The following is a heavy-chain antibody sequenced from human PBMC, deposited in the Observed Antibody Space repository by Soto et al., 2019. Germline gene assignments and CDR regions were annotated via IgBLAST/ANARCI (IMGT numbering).Heavy chain of an antibody. V-gene: IGHV3-33*01. D-gene: IGHD2-15*01. CDR3: ARGEIVVVVAATDGFGMDV. Sequence: LILSCAASGFTFGSYGMHWVRQAPGKGLEWVAVIWYDGSNKYYADSVKGRFTISRDNSKNTLYLQMNSLRAEDTAVYYCARGEIVVVVAATDGFGMDVWGQGTTVTVSS. CDR2: IWYDGSNK. CDR1: GFTFGSYG. J-gene: IGHJ6*02.